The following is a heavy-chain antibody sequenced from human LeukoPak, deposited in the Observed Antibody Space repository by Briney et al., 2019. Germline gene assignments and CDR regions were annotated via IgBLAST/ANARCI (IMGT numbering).Heavy chain of an antibody. CDR1: GFTFDDYG. Sequence: PGGSLRLSCAASGFTFDDYGMSWVRQAPGKGLEWVSGINWNGGSTGYADSVKGRFTISRDNAKNSLYLQMNSLRAEDTALYYCARAHSYYYYYYMDVWGKGTTVTVSS. D-gene: IGHD6-13*01. J-gene: IGHJ6*03. CDR2: INWNGGST. V-gene: IGHV3-20*04. CDR3: ARAHSYYYYYYMDV.